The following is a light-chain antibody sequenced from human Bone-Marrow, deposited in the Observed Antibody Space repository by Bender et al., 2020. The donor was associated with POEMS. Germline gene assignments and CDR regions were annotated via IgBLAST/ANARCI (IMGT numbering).Light chain of an antibody. Sequence: SYVLTQPPSVSVAPGQTALITCGGSRIQSQSVHWYQQRPGQAPVLVVYDDSDRPSGIPDRFSGSKSGNTASLTVSGLQAEDEADYYCSSNAGSDNVFGGGTKLTVL. CDR2: DDS. CDR3: SSNAGSDNV. J-gene: IGLJ2*01. CDR1: RIQSQS. V-gene: IGLV3-21*02.